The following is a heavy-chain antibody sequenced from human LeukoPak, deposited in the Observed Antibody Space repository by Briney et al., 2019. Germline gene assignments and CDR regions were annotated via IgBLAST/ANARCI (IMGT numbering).Heavy chain of an antibody. CDR2: INHTGST. V-gene: IGHV4-34*01. J-gene: IGHJ4*02. D-gene: IGHD3-9*01. CDR1: GGSLSGAY. Sequence: SETLSLTCTVQGGSLSGAYWTWIRQPPGKGLEWIGEINHTGSTNYNPSFKSRVTMSADTPKNHLSLNLTSVTAADTAVYYCARGPVRLARPYDYWGQGTLVTVSS. CDR3: ARGPVRLARPYDY.